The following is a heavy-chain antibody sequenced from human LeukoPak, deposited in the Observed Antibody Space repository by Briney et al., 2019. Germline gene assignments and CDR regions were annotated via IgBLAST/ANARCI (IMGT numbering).Heavy chain of an antibody. CDR3: ARQIRWLRYWFDP. V-gene: IGHV4-34*01. CDR1: GGSFSGYY. CDR2: INHSGST. Sequence: SETLSLTCAVYGGSFSGYYWSWIRQPPGKGLEWIGEINHSGSTNYNPSLKSRVTISVDTSKNQCSLKLSSVTAADTAAYYCARQIRWLRYWFDPWGQGTLVTVSS. J-gene: IGHJ5*02. D-gene: IGHD5-12*01.